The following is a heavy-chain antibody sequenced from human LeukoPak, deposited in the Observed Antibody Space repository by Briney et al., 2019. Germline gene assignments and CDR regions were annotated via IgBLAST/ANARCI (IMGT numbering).Heavy chain of an antibody. D-gene: IGHD1-26*01. CDR3: ARFPSGTYSVDY. J-gene: IGHJ4*02. CDR1: GXXFSXXY. V-gene: IGHV3-11*01. Sequence: PGGSLRLSCAAXGXXFSXXYMSWXRXAPGMXLEWVSYISSSGGTMYYADSVKGRFTISRDNAKNSLYLQMNSLRAEDTAVYYCARFPSGTYSVDYWGQGTLVTVSS. CDR2: ISSSGGTM.